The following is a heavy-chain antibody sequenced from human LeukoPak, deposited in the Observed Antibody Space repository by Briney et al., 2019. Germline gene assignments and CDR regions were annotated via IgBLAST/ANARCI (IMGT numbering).Heavy chain of an antibody. CDR3: ARAYQPLGGLSFPDS. D-gene: IGHD3-16*02. V-gene: IGHV7-4-1*02. CDR2: INPNTGNP. Sequence: ASVKVSCKASGYTFTNYAMNWVRQAPGQGLEWMGWINPNTGNPAYAQGYTGRFVFSLDTSVTTTYLQISGLKAEDTAVYYCARAYQPLGGLSFPDSWGQGTLVTVSS. J-gene: IGHJ5*01. CDR1: GYTFTNYA.